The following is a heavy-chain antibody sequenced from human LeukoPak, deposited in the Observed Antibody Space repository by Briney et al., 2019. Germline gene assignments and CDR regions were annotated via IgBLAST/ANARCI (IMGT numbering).Heavy chain of an antibody. CDR3: DWESFYDY. D-gene: IGHD5-12*01. V-gene: IGHV4-59*01. CDR2: IYYSGST. CDR1: GGSISSYY. Sequence: PSETLSLTCTVPGGSISSYYWSWIRQPPGKGLEWIGYIYYSGSTNYNPSLKSRVTISVDTSKNQFSLKLSSVTAADTAMSGYDWESFYDYWGQGSLVTVSS. J-gene: IGHJ4*02.